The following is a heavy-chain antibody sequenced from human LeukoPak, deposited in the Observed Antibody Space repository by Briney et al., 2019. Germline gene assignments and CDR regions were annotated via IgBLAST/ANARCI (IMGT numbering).Heavy chain of an antibody. D-gene: IGHD3-3*01. CDR2: INQDGSVK. J-gene: IGHJ5*02. CDR3: ARQSARNWFDP. V-gene: IGHV3-7*01. Sequence: PGGSLRLSCAASGFAFRTYWMTWVRQAPGKGLEWVASINQDGSVKYYVDSVKGRFTISRDNTKNSLYLQMNTLRAEDTAVYYCARQSARNWFDPWGQGTLVTVSS. CDR1: GFAFRTYW.